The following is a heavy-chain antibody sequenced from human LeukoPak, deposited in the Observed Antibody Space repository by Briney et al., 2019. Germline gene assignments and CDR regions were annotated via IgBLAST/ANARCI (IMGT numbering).Heavy chain of an antibody. D-gene: IGHD4-17*01. CDR3: ARADYDDYGNWALEAFDY. CDR2: IIPLFKTA. CDR1: RGSLSSYG. Sequence: GASVKVSCKASRGSLSSYGFSWVRQAPGQGLDWMGGIIPLFKTAKYAQKFQDRVTITADESSSTVYMELSSLRSEDTAVYYCARADYDDYGNWALEAFDYWGQGILVTVSS. V-gene: IGHV1-69*13. J-gene: IGHJ4*02.